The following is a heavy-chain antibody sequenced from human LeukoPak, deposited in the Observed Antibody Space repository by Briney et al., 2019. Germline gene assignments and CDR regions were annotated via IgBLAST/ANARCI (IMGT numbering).Heavy chain of an antibody. D-gene: IGHD6-19*01. V-gene: IGHV3-21*01. CDR2: ISSSSSYI. CDR1: GFSFSTYA. Sequence: GGSLRLSCAASGFSFSTYAMGWVRQAPGKGLEWVSSISSSSSYIYYADSVKGRFTISRDNAKNSLYLQMNSLRAEDTAVYYCARELAVAGTKYYYYGMDVWGQGTTVTVSS. CDR3: ARELAVAGTKYYYYGMDV. J-gene: IGHJ6*02.